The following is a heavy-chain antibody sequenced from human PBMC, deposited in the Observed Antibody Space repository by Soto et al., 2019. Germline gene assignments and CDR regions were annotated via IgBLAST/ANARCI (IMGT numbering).Heavy chain of an antibody. CDR1: GFTFSSYA. CDR3: AKHSTTYDSWSGAVKGAFDI. J-gene: IGHJ3*02. V-gene: IGHV3-23*01. CDR2: ISDGGDST. D-gene: IGHD3-3*01. Sequence: EVQLLESGGGLVQPGGSLRLSCAASGFTFSSYALTWVRQAPGKGLEWVSGISDGGDSTHYADSVKGRFTDSRDNSKNTLYLQINSLRAEDTAVYYCAKHSTTYDSWSGAVKGAFDIWGQGTMVTVSS.